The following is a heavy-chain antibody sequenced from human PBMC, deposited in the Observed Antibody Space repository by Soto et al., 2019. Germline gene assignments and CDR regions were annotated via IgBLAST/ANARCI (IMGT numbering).Heavy chain of an antibody. CDR3: AYDWAAADYFDS. Sequence: QVQLVQSGAEVKKPGASVKVSCKASGYTFTSYGISWVRQAPGQGLEWMGWISAHNGNTNYAQQLQGKVTMTQNTSGSTAYIGVRTLSSADTAVYDGAYDWAAADYFDSWGQGTLVTVCS. J-gene: IGHJ4*02. CDR2: ISAHNGNT. D-gene: IGHD3-16*01. V-gene: IGHV1-18*01. CDR1: GYTFTSYG.